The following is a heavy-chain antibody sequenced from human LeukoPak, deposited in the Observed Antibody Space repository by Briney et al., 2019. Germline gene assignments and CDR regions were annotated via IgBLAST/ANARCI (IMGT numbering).Heavy chain of an antibody. V-gene: IGHV3-23*01. J-gene: IGHJ4*02. D-gene: IGHD2-15*01. CDR1: GFTFSTYA. CDR3: AKAPAGHCSGVICYPLDN. CDR2: ISGSDTGT. Sequence: GGSLRLSCAASGFTFSTYAMSWVRQAPGKGLEWVSAISGSDTGTYYADSVRGRFTISRDNSKNMLFLQMNSLRAEDTAVYYCAKAPAGHCSGVICYPLDNWGQGTLVTVSS.